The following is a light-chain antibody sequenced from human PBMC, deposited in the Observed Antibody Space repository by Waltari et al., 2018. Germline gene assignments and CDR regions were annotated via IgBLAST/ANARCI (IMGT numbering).Light chain of an antibody. J-gene: IGLJ3*02. V-gene: IGLV1-44*01. CDR2: NES. Sequence: QSVLTQPPSGSGTPGQRVTISCSGGRSNIGSETVNWYQQLPETAPKALIYNESQRPSGVPVRFSGSKSGTSAALAISGLQSEDYADYYCAAWDDSLHAWVFGGGTKLTVL. CDR1: RSNIGSET. CDR3: AAWDDSLHAWV.